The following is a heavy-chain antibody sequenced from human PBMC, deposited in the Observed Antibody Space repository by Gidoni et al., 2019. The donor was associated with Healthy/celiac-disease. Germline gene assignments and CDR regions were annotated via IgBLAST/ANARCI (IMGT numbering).Heavy chain of an antibody. CDR2: IYSGGST. Sequence: EVQLVESGGGLVQPGGSLRLSCAASGFTVSSNYMTWVRQAPGKGLECVSVIYSGGSTYYEDSVKGRFTISRDNSKNTLYLQMNSLRAEDTAVYYCARDYYDSSGYYSPEPYYYGMDVWGQGTTVTVSS. CDR3: ARDYYDSSGYYSPEPYYYGMDV. CDR1: GFTVSSNY. J-gene: IGHJ6*02. V-gene: IGHV3-66*01. D-gene: IGHD3-22*01.